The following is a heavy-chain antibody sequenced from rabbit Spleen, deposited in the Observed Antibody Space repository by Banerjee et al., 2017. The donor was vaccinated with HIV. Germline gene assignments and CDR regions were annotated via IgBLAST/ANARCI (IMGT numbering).Heavy chain of an antibody. CDR2: INIGGSA. V-gene: IGHV1S69*01. J-gene: IGHJ4*02. D-gene: IGHD1-1*01. CDR3: ARTHTDSSSYSV. Sequence: QSVEESGGRLVTPGTPLTLTCKASGFSLSSYDMSWVRQTPGKGLEYIGFINIGGSAYYANWARGRFTISRTPTTVDLKITRPTTEDTATYFCARTHTDSSSYSVWGPGTLVTVS. CDR1: GFSLSSYD.